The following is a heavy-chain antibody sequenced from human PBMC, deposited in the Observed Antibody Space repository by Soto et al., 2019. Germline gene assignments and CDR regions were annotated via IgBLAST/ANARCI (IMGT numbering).Heavy chain of an antibody. V-gene: IGHV4-59*01. Sequence: PSETLSLACTVSGGSISIYYWSWIRQPPGKLMEWIGYIYYSGSTNYNPSLKSRVTISVDTSKNQFSLKLSSVTAADTAVYYCARTYSSSWEPMTSYFDYWGQGTLVTVSS. CDR2: IYYSGST. D-gene: IGHD6-13*01. CDR3: ARTYSSSWEPMTSYFDY. J-gene: IGHJ4*02. CDR1: GGSISIYY.